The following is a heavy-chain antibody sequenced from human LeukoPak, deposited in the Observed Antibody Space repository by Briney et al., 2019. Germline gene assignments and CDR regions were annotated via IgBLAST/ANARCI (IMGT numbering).Heavy chain of an antibody. Sequence: ASAKVSCKASGGTFSSYAISWVRQAPGQGLEWMGRINPNSGGTNYAQKFQGRVTMTRDTSISTAYMELSRLRSDDTAVYYCAREYLRSTSCYTCGRFGYWGQGTLVTVSS. D-gene: IGHD2-2*02. CDR1: GGTFSSYA. J-gene: IGHJ4*02. CDR3: AREYLRSTSCYTCGRFGY. CDR2: INPNSGGT. V-gene: IGHV1-2*06.